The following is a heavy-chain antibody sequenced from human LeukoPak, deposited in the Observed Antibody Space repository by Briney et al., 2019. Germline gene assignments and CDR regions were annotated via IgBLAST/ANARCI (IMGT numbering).Heavy chain of an antibody. V-gene: IGHV1-2*02. CDR1: GYTFTGYY. CDR2: INPNSGGT. J-gene: IGHJ5*02. CDR3: ARYGNPFGDYYWFDP. D-gene: IGHD4-17*01. Sequence: ASVKVSCKASGYTFTGYYMHWVRQAPGQGLEWMGWINPNSGGTNYAQKFQGRVTMTRDTSISTAYMELSRLRSDDTAVYYCARYGNPFGDYYWFDPWGQGTLVTVSS.